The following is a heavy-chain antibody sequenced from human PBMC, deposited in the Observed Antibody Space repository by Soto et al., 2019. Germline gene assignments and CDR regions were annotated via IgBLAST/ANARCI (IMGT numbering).Heavy chain of an antibody. D-gene: IGHD6-19*01. J-gene: IGHJ4*02. CDR2: INRDGSST. CDR3: ARDPAPIGWYDY. Sequence: GGSLRLSCAASGFTLSIYWMHWVRQAPGKGLEWVSRINRDGSSTTYADSVKGRFTISRDSAKNTLYLQMNSLRVEDTAVYYCARDPAPIGWYDYWGQGTLVTVSS. CDR1: GFTLSIYW. V-gene: IGHV3-74*01.